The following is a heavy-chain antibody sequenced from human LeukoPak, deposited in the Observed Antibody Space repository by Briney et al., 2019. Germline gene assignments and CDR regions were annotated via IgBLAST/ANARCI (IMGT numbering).Heavy chain of an antibody. CDR1: GFTFSNYG. J-gene: IGHJ4*02. CDR2: IWYDGSNK. V-gene: IGHV3-33*01. D-gene: IGHD3-10*01. CDR3: ASDREYYYGSGSFDY. Sequence: PGGSLRLSCAASGFTFSNYGMHWVRQTPGKGLEWVAVIWYDGSNKYYADSVKGRFTISRDNAKNSLYLQMNSLRAEDTAVYYCASDREYYYGSGSFDYWGQGTLVTVSS.